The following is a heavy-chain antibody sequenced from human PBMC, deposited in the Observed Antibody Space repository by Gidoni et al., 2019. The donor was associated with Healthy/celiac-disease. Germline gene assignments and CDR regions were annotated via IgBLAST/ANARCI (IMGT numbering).Heavy chain of an antibody. CDR3: ARGRGTVTTFPYFDY. V-gene: IGHV5-51*01. J-gene: IGHJ4*02. CDR1: GYSFTSYW. D-gene: IGHD4-17*01. CDR2: IYPGDSYT. Sequence: EVQLVQSGAEVKKPGESLKLSCKGSGYSFTSYWIGWVCQMPGKGLEWMGIIYPGDSYTRYSPSFQGQVTISADKSISTAYLQWSSLKASDTAMYYCARGRGTVTTFPYFDYWGQGTLVTVSS.